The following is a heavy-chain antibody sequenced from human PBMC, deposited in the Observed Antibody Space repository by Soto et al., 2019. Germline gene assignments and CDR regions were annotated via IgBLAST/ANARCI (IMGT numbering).Heavy chain of an antibody. V-gene: IGHV4-39*01. Sequence: SETLSLTCTVSGGSISSSSYYWGWIRQPPGKGLEWIGIIYYSGSTYYNPSLKSRVTISVDTSKNQFSLKLSSVTAADTAVYYCARRRHNIVVVVAGPFDYWGQGTLVTVSS. D-gene: IGHD2-15*01. CDR2: IYYSGST. J-gene: IGHJ4*02. CDR1: GGSISSSSYY. CDR3: ARRRHNIVVVVAGPFDY.